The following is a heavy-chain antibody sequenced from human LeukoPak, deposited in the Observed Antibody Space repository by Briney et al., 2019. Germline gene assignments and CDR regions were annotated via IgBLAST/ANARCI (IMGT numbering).Heavy chain of an antibody. CDR3: ARQKQLWLRRYSGWFDP. Sequence: KTSETLSLTCTVSGGSISSSSYYWGWIRQPPGKGLEWIGGMYYSGSTYYNSSLKSRVTISVDTSKNQFSLKLSSVTAADTAVYYCARQKQLWLRRYSGWFDPWGQGTLVTVSS. D-gene: IGHD5-18*01. CDR2: MYYSGST. J-gene: IGHJ5*02. CDR1: GGSISSSSYY. V-gene: IGHV4-39*01.